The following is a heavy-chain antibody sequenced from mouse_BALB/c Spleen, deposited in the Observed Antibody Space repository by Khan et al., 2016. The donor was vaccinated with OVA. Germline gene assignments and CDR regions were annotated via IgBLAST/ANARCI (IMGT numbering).Heavy chain of an antibody. CDR2: IAPANGNT. CDR1: GFNIKDTY. D-gene: IGHD2-3*01. J-gene: IGHJ1*01. CDR3: SRPAYDPRDFEV. Sequence: VHVKQSGAELVKPRASVKLSCTASGFNIKDTYLHWVKQRPEQGLEWIGRIAPANGNTQYDSKFQGKATLTSDTSSNTAYLQLNSLTSEDTAASSWSRPAYDPRDFEVWGAGTTVTVSS. V-gene: IGHV14-3*02.